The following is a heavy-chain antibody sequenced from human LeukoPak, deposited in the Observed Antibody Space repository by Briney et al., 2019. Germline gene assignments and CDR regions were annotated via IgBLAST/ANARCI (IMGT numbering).Heavy chain of an antibody. V-gene: IGHV3-21*01. CDR3: ARDRVMGATWGIFVF. D-gene: IGHD1-26*01. CDR1: GSTLSKYI. CDR2: ISSASDYI. J-gene: IGHJ4*02. Sequence: KSARSLRLSCVGSGSTLSKYIMNWVRQAPGKGLEWDSAISSASDYIYQADSVKGRFTISRDNAEKSLFLQMNSLRPEDTAVYYCARDRVMGATWGIFVFWAQGTLVAVP.